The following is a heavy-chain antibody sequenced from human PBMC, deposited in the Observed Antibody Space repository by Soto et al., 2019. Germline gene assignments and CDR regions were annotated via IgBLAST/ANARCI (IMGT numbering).Heavy chain of an antibody. Sequence: SETLSLTCTVSGYSISSGYHWAWIRQPPGKGLEWLGSVHYSGDTYYNPSLKSRLTISVDKSKNQFSLNLSSVTAADTAVYYCARQDRVVAEGRWFDPWGQGTLVTVSS. CDR1: GYSISSGYH. V-gene: IGHV4-38-2*02. CDR3: ARQDRVVAEGRWFDP. J-gene: IGHJ5*02. CDR2: VHYSGDT. D-gene: IGHD2-15*01.